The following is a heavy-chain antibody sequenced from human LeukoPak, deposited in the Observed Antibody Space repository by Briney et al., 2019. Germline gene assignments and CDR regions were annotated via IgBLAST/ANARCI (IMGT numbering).Heavy chain of an antibody. D-gene: IGHD3-3*01. V-gene: IGHV3-53*01. J-gene: IGHJ4*02. Sequence: GGSLRLSCAASGFTVSSNYMSWVRQAPGKGLEWVSVIYSGGSTYYADSVKGRFTISRDNAKNSLYLQMNSLRVEDTAVYYCARGPGFLTDYWGQGTLVTVSS. CDR3: ARGPGFLTDY. CDR2: IYSGGST. CDR1: GFTVSSNY.